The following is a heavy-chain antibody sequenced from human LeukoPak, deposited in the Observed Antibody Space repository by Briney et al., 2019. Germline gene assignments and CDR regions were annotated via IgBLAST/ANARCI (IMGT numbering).Heavy chain of an antibody. D-gene: IGHD3-10*01. J-gene: IGHJ4*02. Sequence: PGGSLRLSCAASGFPFSDYGMYWVRQAPGKGLEWLAVISHDGNNKYYADSVKGRITISRDNSMNTLYLQMNSLRAEDTAVYYCARAGFTFSDYFGSFFDYWGQGTLVTVSS. CDR3: ARAGFTFSDYFGSFFDY. CDR2: ISHDGNNK. V-gene: IGHV3-30*03. CDR1: GFPFSDYG.